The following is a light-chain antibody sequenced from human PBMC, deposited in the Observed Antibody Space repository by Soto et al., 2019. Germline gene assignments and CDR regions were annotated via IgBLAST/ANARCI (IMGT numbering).Light chain of an antibody. CDR1: QSVSSN. Sequence: EIVMTQSPATLSVSPGERATLSCRASQSVSSNLAWYQQKPCQAPRLLIYGASTRATGIPARFSGSGSGTEFTLTISSLQSEDFAVYYGQQRSTWPTFSFGPGTKLDIK. CDR3: QQRSTWPTFS. V-gene: IGKV3-15*01. J-gene: IGKJ3*01. CDR2: GAS.